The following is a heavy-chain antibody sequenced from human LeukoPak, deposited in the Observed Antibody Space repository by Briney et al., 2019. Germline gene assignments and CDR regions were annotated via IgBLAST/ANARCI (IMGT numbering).Heavy chain of an antibody. J-gene: IGHJ1*01. CDR3: AKDVRFGELFH. CDR2: ISYDGSNK. CDR1: GFTFSSYG. V-gene: IGHV3-30*18. Sequence: GRSLRLSCAASGFTFSSYGMHWVRQAPGKGLEWVAVISYDGSNKYYADSVKGRFTISRDNAKNSLYLQMSSLRAEDTALYYCAKDVRFGELFHWGQGTLVTVSS. D-gene: IGHD3-10*01.